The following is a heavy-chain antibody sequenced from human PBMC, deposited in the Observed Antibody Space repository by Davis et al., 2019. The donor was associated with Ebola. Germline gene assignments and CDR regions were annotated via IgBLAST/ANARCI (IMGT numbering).Heavy chain of an antibody. Sequence: AASVKVSCKASGGTFSSYAISWVRQAPGQGLEWMGRIIPILDIANYAQKFQGRVTMTRDTSTSTAYMELSSLRSEDTALYYCARAGSGWSRDYYYYDMDVWGQGTTVTVSS. CDR2: IIPILDIA. J-gene: IGHJ6*02. V-gene: IGHV1-69*04. CDR3: ARAGSGWSRDYYYYDMDV. D-gene: IGHD6-19*01. CDR1: GGTFSSYA.